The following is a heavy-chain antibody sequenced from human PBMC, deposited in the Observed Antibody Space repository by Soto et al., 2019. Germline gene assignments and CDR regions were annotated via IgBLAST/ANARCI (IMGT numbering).Heavy chain of an antibody. CDR1: GFTFDSYG. V-gene: IGHV3-30*18. Sequence: QVQLVESGGGVVQPGRSLRLSCAASGFTFDSYGMHWVRQAPGKGLEWVAVISSDGNNKYYADSVKGRFSIYRDNFNNILYRQMSSLRVEDTAVYYCVKDLLQNTGTTCGCWGQGTLVTVSS. D-gene: IGHD4-17*01. J-gene: IGHJ4*02. CDR2: ISSDGNNK. CDR3: VKDLLQNTGTTCGC.